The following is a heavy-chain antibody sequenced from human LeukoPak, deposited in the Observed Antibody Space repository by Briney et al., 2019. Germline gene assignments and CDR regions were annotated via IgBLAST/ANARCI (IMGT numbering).Heavy chain of an antibody. Sequence: SETLSLTCAVYGGSFSGYYWSWIRQPPGEGLEWIGEVNHSGSTNYNPSLKSRVTISVDTSKNQFSLKLSSVTAADTAVYYCASSGEIAAAGTSHDYWGQGTLVTVSS. D-gene: IGHD6-13*01. J-gene: IGHJ4*02. CDR1: GGSFSGYY. CDR2: VNHSGST. V-gene: IGHV4-34*01. CDR3: ASSGEIAAAGTSHDY.